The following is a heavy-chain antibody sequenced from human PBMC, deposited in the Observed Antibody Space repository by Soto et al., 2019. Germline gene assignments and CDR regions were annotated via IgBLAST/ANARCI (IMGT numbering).Heavy chain of an antibody. CDR1: GFSLSTSGVG. CDR3: IDTVRWLYFDL. J-gene: IGHJ2*01. CDR2: IYWDHSE. D-gene: IGHD3-22*01. Sequence: QITLKESGPTLVKPTQTLTLTCTFSGFSLSTSGVGVGWIRQPPGKALEWLALIYWDHSERYSPSLKSRLTITKDTSKNQVVLTLTNMDPVDTATYYCIDTVRWLYFDLWGRGTLVTVSS. V-gene: IGHV2-5*02.